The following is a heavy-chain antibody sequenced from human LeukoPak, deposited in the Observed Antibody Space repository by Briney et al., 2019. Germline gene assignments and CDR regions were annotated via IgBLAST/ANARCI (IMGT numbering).Heavy chain of an antibody. CDR2: ISSNGGST. Sequence: GSLRLSCAASGFTFSSYAMHWVRQAPGKGLEYVSAISSNGGSTYYANSVKGRFTISRDNSKNTLYLQMGSLRAEDTAVYYCARDLGSSSPNAYWGQGTLVTVSS. V-gene: IGHV3-64*01. J-gene: IGHJ4*02. CDR1: GFTFSSYA. CDR3: ARDLGSSSPNAY. D-gene: IGHD6-13*01.